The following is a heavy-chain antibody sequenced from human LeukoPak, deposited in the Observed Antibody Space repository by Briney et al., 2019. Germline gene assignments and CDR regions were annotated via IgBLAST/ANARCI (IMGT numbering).Heavy chain of an antibody. CDR1: GFTLSRHG. D-gene: IGHD2-15*01. J-gene: IGHJ4*02. CDR2: IRYDGSNK. CDR3: ARDPVNCSGGSCYPYYFDY. V-gene: IGHV3-33*01. Sequence: GSLRLSCAASGFTLSRHGMHWVRQAPGQGLEWVAVIRYDGSNKYYADSVKGRFTISRDNSKNTLYLQMNSLRAEDTAVYYCARDPVNCSGGSCYPYYFDYGAQGTLVTVSS.